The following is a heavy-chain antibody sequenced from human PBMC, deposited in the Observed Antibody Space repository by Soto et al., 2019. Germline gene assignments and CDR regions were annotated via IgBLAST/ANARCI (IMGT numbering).Heavy chain of an antibody. Sequence: QVHLQESGPGLVKPSGTLSLTCDVSGGSVSSTTWWSWLRQPPGKGLAWIGEVYHAGNTNYNPSLQSRVTMSVDKSKNQFSLKLNSVTAADTAVYYCARVFTSSGFDIWGQGTLVTVSS. CDR1: GGSVSSTTW. CDR3: ARVFTSSGFDI. CDR2: VYHAGNT. V-gene: IGHV4-4*02. D-gene: IGHD3-22*01. J-gene: IGHJ4*02.